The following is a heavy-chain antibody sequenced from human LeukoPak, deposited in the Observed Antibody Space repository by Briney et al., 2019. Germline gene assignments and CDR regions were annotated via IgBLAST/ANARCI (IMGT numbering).Heavy chain of an antibody. CDR2: IYYSGST. V-gene: IGHV4-30-4*08. CDR1: GGSISSGGYY. Sequence: SETLSLTCTVSGGSISSGGYYWSWIRQHPGKGLEWIGYIYYSGSTYYNPSLKSRATISVDTSKNQFSLKLSSVTAADTAVYYCARQEATVTTSSMLYYYGMDVWGQGTTVTVSS. J-gene: IGHJ6*02. D-gene: IGHD4-17*01. CDR3: ARQEATVTTSSMLYYYGMDV.